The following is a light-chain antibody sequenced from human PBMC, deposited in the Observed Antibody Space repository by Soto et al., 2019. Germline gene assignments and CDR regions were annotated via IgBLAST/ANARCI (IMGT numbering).Light chain of an antibody. J-gene: IGLJ1*01. V-gene: IGLV2-8*01. CDR3: SAYAGSNTCV. CDR1: SSDVGDNY. Sequence: QSALAQPPSASGSPGQSVTISCTGTSSDVGDNYVSWYQQHLGKAPKLIIYEVILRPSGVPDRFSGSKSGNTASLTVSVLQADDEDDYYCSAYAGSNTCVFGTGTKLTVL. CDR2: EVI.